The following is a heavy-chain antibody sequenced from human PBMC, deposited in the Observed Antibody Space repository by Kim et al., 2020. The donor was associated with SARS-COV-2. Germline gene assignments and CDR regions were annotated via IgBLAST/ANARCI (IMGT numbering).Heavy chain of an antibody. CDR2: VHYSGST. Sequence: SETLSLTCTVSGGSVSSGNTYWIWIRQPPGQGLEWIVYVHYSGSTNYNPPRRSRITISVDTSKSQFSLRLNSVTAVDTAVCYCAKEGRNPDLYDYHGMDVWGQGTTVTVSS. CDR1: GGSVSSGNTY. J-gene: IGHJ6*02. V-gene: IGHV4-61*01. CDR3: AKEGRNPDLYDYHGMDV.